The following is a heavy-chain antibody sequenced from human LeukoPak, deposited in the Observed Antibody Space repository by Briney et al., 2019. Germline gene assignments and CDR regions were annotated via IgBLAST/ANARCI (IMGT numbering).Heavy chain of an antibody. V-gene: IGHV3-23*01. Sequence: GGSLRLSCAASGFTFSSYAMSWVRQAPGKGLEWVSAISGSGGSTYYADSVKGRFTISRDNSKNTLYLQMNSLRAEDTAVYYCAKGREIGYSYETYYFDYWGQGTLVTVSS. CDR1: GFTFSSYA. J-gene: IGHJ4*02. CDR2: ISGSGGST. D-gene: IGHD5-18*01. CDR3: AKGREIGYSYETYYFDY.